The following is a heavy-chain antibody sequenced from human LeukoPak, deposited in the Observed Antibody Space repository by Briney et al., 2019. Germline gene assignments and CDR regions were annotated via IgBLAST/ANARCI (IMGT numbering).Heavy chain of an antibody. CDR1: GFTFSSAW. CDR2: IKSKTDGGTT. CDR3: TTEGDGSGSYLNY. V-gene: IGHV3-15*01. Sequence: GGSLRLSCAASGFTFSSAWMSWVRQAPGKGLEWVGRIKSKTDGGTTDYAAPVKGRFTISRDDSKNTLYLQMNSLKTEDTAVYYCTTEGDGSGSYLNYWGQGTLVTVSS. D-gene: IGHD3-10*01. J-gene: IGHJ4*02.